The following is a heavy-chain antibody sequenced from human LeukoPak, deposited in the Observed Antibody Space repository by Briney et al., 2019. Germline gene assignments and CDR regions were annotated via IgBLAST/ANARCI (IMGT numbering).Heavy chain of an antibody. D-gene: IGHD3-10*01. CDR2: IYHSGRT. V-gene: IGHV4-38-2*02. Sequence: SETLSLTCTVSGYSISRGNYWGWIRQPPGKGLEWIGRIYHSGRTYYNPSLKSRVTISVDTSKNPFSLKLSPVTAADTAVYYCARQIWFGESGYDYWGQGTLVTVSS. J-gene: IGHJ4*02. CDR1: GYSISRGNY. CDR3: ARQIWFGESGYDY.